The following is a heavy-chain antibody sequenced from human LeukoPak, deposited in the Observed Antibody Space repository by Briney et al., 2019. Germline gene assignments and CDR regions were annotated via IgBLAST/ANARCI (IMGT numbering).Heavy chain of an antibody. D-gene: IGHD3-10*01. V-gene: IGHV4-4*02. J-gene: IGHJ5*01. Sequence: PSGTLSLNCTISGGSINNSNWWSWVRQSPGKGLEWIGEVFHTGSTNYNPSLKSRVTLSVDKSKNRFSLRLTSMTAADSGIYFCARALRSSGFYSWGQGTLVTVSS. CDR3: ARALRSSGFYS. CDR2: VFHTGST. CDR1: GGSINNSNW.